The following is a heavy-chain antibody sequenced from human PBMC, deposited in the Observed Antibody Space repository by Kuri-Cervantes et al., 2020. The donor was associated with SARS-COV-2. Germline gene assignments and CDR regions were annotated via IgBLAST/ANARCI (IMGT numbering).Heavy chain of an antibody. V-gene: IGHV3-21*01. CDR3: ARGQLWFDY. D-gene: IGHD5-18*01. Sequence: GESLKISCAASGFTFSSYSMNWVRQAPGKGLEWVSSISSSSSYIYYADSVKGRFTIFRDNAKNSLYLQMSSLRAEDTAVYYCARGQLWFDYWGQGTLVTVSS. CDR2: ISSSSSYI. J-gene: IGHJ4*02. CDR1: GFTFSSYS.